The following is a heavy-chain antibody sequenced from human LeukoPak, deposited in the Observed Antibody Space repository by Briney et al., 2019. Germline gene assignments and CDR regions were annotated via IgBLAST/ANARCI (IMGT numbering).Heavy chain of an antibody. CDR2: ISETGYST. Sequence: GGSLRLSCAASGFTFSSYAMSWVRQAPGKGLEWVSSISETGYSTYYADSVKGRFTISRANAKTSLYLQMNSLSAEAAAVYYCARGRYGSGWYVVDAFDIWGQGTMVTV. V-gene: IGHV3-23*01. J-gene: IGHJ3*02. D-gene: IGHD6-19*01. CDR3: ARGRYGSGWYVVDAFDI. CDR1: GFTFSSYA.